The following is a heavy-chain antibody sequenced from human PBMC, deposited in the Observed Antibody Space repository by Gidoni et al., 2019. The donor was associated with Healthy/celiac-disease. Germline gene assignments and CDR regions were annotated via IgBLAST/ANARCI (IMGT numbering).Heavy chain of an antibody. D-gene: IGHD3-22*01. CDR1: TFSNYG. J-gene: IGHJ4*02. CDR3: ARVTWDYDSSGYYGGAFDY. CDR2: IWYDGSNK. V-gene: IGHV3-33*01. Sequence: TFSNYGMPWVRQAPGKGREWVEVIWYDGSNKYYADSVKGPFTISRDNSKTTLYLQMNNRRAEDTAVYYCARVTWDYDSSGYYGGAFDYWGQGTLVTVSS.